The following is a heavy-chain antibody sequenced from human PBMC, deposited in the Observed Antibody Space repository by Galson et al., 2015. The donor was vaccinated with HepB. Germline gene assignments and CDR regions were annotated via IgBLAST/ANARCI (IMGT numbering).Heavy chain of an antibody. J-gene: IGHJ4*02. CDR1: GGTFSSYA. Sequence: SVKVSCKASGGTFSSYAISWVRQAPGQGLEWMGRIIPILGIANYAQKFQGRVTITADKSTSTAYMELSSLRSEDTAVYYCAAPDYGGNQVLDYWGQGTLVTVSS. CDR2: IIPILGIA. CDR3: AAPDYGGNQVLDY. D-gene: IGHD4-23*01. V-gene: IGHV1-69*04.